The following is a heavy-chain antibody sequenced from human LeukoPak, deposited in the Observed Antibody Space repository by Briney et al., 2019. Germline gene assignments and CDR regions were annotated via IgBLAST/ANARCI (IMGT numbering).Heavy chain of an antibody. CDR2: IRYDGSNK. V-gene: IGHV3-30*02. J-gene: IGHJ4*02. D-gene: IGHD2-2*01. CDR3: AKGSVVVPAAIDY. CDR1: GFTFSSYG. Sequence: PGGSLRLSCAASGFTFSSYGMHWVRQAPGKGLEWVAFIRYDGSNKYYADSVKGRFTISRDNSKNTLYLQMNSLRAEDTAVYYCAKGSVVVPAAIDYWGQGTLVTVSS.